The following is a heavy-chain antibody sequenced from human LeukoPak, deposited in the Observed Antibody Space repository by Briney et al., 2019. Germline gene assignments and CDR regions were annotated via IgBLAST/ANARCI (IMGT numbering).Heavy chain of an antibody. J-gene: IGHJ4*02. V-gene: IGHV3-48*03. D-gene: IGHD5-12*01. CDR2: ISSSGSTI. CDR1: GFTFSSYE. Sequence: PGGSLRLSCAASGFTFSSYEMNWVRQAPGKGLEWVSYISSSGSTIYYADSVKGRFTISRDNAKNSLYLQMNSLRAEDTAVYYCARANVDKVPYWGQGALVTVSS. CDR3: ARANVDKVPY.